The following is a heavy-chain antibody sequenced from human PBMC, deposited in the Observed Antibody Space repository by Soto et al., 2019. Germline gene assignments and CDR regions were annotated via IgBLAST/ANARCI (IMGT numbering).Heavy chain of an antibody. CDR3: ARDGLRFLEWSSY. V-gene: IGHV4-30-4*01. J-gene: IGHJ4*02. CDR1: CGSISSGDYY. CDR2: IYYSGST. D-gene: IGHD3-3*01. Sequence: SETLSLTCTVSCGSISSGDYYWSWIRQPPGKGLEWIGYIYYSGSTYYNPSLKSRVTISVDTSKNQFSLKLSSVTAADTAVYYCARDGLRFLEWSSYWGQGTLVTVSS.